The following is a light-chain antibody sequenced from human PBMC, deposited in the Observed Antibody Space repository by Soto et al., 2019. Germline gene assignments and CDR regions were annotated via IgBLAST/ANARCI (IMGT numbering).Light chain of an antibody. J-gene: IGLJ2*01. CDR2: STR. V-gene: IGLV1-44*01. CDR3: AAWDDSLNGVF. CDR1: SSNIGGNT. Sequence: QSVLTQPPSASGTPGQRVTISCSGSSSNIGGNTVHWYRQLPGTAPKLLIYSTRQRPSGVPDRFSGSRSGTSASLAISGLQSDDEADYSCAAWDDSLNGVFFGGGTQLTVL.